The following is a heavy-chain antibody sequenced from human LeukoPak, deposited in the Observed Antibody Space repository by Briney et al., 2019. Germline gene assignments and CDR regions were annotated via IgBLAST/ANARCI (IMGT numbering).Heavy chain of an antibody. V-gene: IGHV2-70*11. Sequence: SGPTLVNPTQTLTLTCTFSGFSLSTSGMCVSWIRQPPGKALEWLARIDWDDGKYYSTSLKTRLTISKDTSKNQVVLTMTNMDPVDTATYYCARSLHYYDSSGYNWFDPWGQGTLVTVSS. CDR2: IDWDDGK. CDR1: GFSLSTSGMC. J-gene: IGHJ5*02. D-gene: IGHD3-22*01. CDR3: ARSLHYYDSSGYNWFDP.